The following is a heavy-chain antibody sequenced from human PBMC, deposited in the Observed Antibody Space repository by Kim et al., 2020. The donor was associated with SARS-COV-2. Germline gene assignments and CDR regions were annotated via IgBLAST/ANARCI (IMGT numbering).Heavy chain of an antibody. CDR1: GDSISSTSYF. Sequence: SETLSLTCTVSGDSISSTSYFWGWIRQPPGKGLEWIGCVYYSGTTYYNPSLKSRVTISVDTSKNQFSLNLRSVTAADTAVYYCARLRGGATRALDFWGQGTLVTVSS. D-gene: IGHD5-12*01. CDR2: VYYSGTT. J-gene: IGHJ4*02. V-gene: IGHV4-39*01. CDR3: ARLRGGATRALDF.